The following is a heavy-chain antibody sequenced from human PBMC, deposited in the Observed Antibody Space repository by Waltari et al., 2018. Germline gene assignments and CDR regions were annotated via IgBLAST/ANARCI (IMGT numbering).Heavy chain of an antibody. D-gene: IGHD1-26*01. CDR1: GFSLKTNGVG. CDR3: AYKRSGTYGVFEY. Sequence: QITLKESGPTLVKPRESLTLTCNFSGFSLKTNGVGVGWIRQPPGKALEWLAMSYWNGGDDYNSCLRSRLSVTQDTAKDQVVLTMTNMDPLDTAVYCCAYKRSGTYGVFEYWGQGSLVTVSS. V-gene: IGHV2-5*01. CDR2: SYWNGGD. J-gene: IGHJ4*02.